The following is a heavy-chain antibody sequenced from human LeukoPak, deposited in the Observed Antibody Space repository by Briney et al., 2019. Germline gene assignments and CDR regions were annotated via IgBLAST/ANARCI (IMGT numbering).Heavy chain of an antibody. V-gene: IGHV4-39*01. D-gene: IGHD3-22*01. J-gene: IGHJ4*02. CDR3: ARMPEYYDSSGTFDY. CDR2: IYYSGST. CDR1: GGSISSGDYY. Sequence: SETLSLTCTVSGGSISSGDYYWGWIRQPPGKGLEWIGSIYYSGSTYYNPSLKSRVTISVDTSKNQFSLKLSSVTAADTAVYYCARMPEYYDSSGTFDYWGQGTLVTVSS.